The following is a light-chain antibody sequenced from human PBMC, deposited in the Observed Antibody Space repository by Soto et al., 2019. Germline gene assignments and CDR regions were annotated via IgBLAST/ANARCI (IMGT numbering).Light chain of an antibody. CDR3: AAWDDSLNGLV. CDR1: SSNIESNT. J-gene: IGLJ1*01. CDR2: SDN. V-gene: IGLV1-44*01. Sequence: QSALTQPPSASGTPGQRVTISCSGSSSNIESNTVNWYQHLPGTAPKLLIYSDNQRPSGVPDRFSGSNSGTSASLAISRLQSEDEADYYCAAWDDSLNGLVFGNGTKVTVL.